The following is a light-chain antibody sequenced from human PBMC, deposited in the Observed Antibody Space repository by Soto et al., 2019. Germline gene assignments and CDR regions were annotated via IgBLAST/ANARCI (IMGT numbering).Light chain of an antibody. Sequence: AIPMTQSPSSLSASVGDRVTITCRASQDISDDVGWYQQTPGKAPKLLISGASRLQSGVPSRFSGSGSGAAFTLTITSLRPEDSATYYCLQNHNYPRTFGQGTKGDTK. CDR1: QDISDD. V-gene: IGKV1-6*01. CDR2: GAS. CDR3: LQNHNYPRT. J-gene: IGKJ1*01.